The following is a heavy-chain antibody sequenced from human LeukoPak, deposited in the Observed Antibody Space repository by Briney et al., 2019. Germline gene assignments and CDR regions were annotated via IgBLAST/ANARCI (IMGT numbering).Heavy chain of an antibody. J-gene: IGHJ6*03. CDR1: GFTFSTYA. CDR2: ISGSGSGT. V-gene: IGHV3-23*01. D-gene: IGHD1-26*01. Sequence: GGSLRLSCAASGFTFSTYAMTWVRQAPGQGLEWVSSISGSGSGTYYADSVKGRFTISRDNSKITLYLQMNSLRAEDTAVYYCAKDLVRGYYYMDVWGKGTTVTVSS. CDR3: AKDLVRGYYYMDV.